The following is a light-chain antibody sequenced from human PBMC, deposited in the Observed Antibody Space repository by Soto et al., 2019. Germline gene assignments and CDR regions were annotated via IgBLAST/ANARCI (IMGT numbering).Light chain of an antibody. J-gene: IGKJ1*01. CDR2: GAS. Sequence: EIVMTQSPATLSVSPGERATLSCRASQSVSGNLAWYQQKPGQAPRLLIYGASTRATGIPARFSGSGSGTEFTLTISSLQSEDFSVYYCQQDNNWPPTFGQGTKLEIK. CDR3: QQDNNWPPT. CDR1: QSVSGN. V-gene: IGKV3D-15*01.